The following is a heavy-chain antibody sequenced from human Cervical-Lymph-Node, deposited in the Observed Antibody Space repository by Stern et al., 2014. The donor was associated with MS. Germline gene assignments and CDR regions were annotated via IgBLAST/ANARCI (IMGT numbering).Heavy chain of an antibody. V-gene: IGHV3-30*18. CDR3: AKDQSWELLVYYYGMDV. CDR1: GFTFSSYG. Sequence: VQLVESGGGVVQPGRSLRLSCAASGFTFSSYGMHWVRQAPGKGLEWVAVISYDGSNKYYADSVKGQFTISRDNSKDTLYLQMNSLRAEDTAVYYCAKDQSWELLVYYYGMDVCGQGTTVTVSS. CDR2: ISYDGSNK. J-gene: IGHJ6*02. D-gene: IGHD1-26*01.